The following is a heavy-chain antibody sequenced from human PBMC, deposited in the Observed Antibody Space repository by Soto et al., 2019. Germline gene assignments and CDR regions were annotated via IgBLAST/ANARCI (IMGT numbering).Heavy chain of an antibody. CDR1: GFTFSSYG. V-gene: IGHV3-33*01. J-gene: IGHJ6*03. Sequence: GGSLRLSCAASGFTFSSYGMHWVRQAPGKGLEWVAVIWYDGSNKYYADSVKGRFTISRDNSKNTLYLQMNSLRAEDTAVYYCARGGRYYYMDVWGKGTTVTVSS. D-gene: IGHD3-16*01. CDR3: ARGGRYYYMDV. CDR2: IWYDGSNK.